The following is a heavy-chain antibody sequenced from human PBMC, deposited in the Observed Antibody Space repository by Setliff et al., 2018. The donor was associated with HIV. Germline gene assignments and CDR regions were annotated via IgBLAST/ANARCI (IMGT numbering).Heavy chain of an antibody. V-gene: IGHV3-7*01. D-gene: IGHD6-19*01. CDR1: GFTFSSAW. CDR3: TPQWPVGY. Sequence: GGSLRLSCAASGFTFSSAWMGWVRQAPAKGLEWVANISPDGSATYYVGSVKGRFTISRDNAKNSLYLEMNSLRVEDTAVSYCTPQWPVGYWGQGTPVTVSS. J-gene: IGHJ4*02. CDR2: ISPDGSAT.